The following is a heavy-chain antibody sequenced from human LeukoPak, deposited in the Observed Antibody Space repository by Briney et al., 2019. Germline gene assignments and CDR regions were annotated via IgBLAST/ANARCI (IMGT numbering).Heavy chain of an antibody. CDR1: GDSISYYY. J-gene: IGHJ4*02. Sequence: SETLSFTCAVAGDSISYYYWTWLRQPPGKGLGWGRYVYCSGGTNYNPSLKSRVTMSIDTSKNQFSLELRSVTAADTAVYFCARERSGLGYFDYWGQGALVTVSS. D-gene: IGHD3-10*01. V-gene: IGHV4-59*01. CDR3: ARERSGLGYFDY. CDR2: VYCSGGT.